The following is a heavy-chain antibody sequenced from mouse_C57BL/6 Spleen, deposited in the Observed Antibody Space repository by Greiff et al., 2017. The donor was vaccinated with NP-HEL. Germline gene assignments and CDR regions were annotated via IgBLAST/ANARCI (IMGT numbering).Heavy chain of an antibody. Sequence: EVQLQESGAELVRPGASVKLSCTASGFNIKDYYMHWVKQRPEQGLEWIGRIDPEDGDTEYAAKFQGRATMTADTSSNTAYLQLSSQTSEDTAVYYCTTKDSSAFDYWGQGTTLTVSS. V-gene: IGHV14-1*01. CDR3: TTKDSSAFDY. CDR2: IDPEDGDT. CDR1: GFNIKDYY. D-gene: IGHD1-1*01. J-gene: IGHJ2*01.